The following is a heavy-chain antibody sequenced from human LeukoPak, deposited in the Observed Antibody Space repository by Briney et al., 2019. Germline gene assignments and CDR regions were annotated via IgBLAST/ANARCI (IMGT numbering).Heavy chain of an antibody. Sequence: SETLSLTCTVSGGSISSSSYYWGWIRQPPGKGLEWIAHIYDNGDTIYKPSLKSRLSMPIDTSKNRFSLKLTSVTASDTAVYYCARHYPVANSYPLDIWGQGTMVTVSS. V-gene: IGHV4-61*05. J-gene: IGHJ3*02. D-gene: IGHD4-23*01. CDR1: GGSISSSSYY. CDR3: ARHYPVANSYPLDI. CDR2: IYDNGDT.